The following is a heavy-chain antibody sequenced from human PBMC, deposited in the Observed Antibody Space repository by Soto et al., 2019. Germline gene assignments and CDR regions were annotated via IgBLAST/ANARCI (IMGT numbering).Heavy chain of an antibody. J-gene: IGHJ3*02. V-gene: IGHV5-51*01. CDR3: ASDSHCDGGNCPMGGFDM. CDR2: IYPGDSDT. Sequence: GESLKISCKGSGYTFTPYWIGWVRLMSGKGLEWMGIIYPGDSDTRYSPSFQGQVTISADTALSTTYLQWDTLKPSDTAIYFCASDSHCDGGNCPMGGFDMWGQGTMVTVS. D-gene: IGHD2-15*01. CDR1: GYTFTPYW.